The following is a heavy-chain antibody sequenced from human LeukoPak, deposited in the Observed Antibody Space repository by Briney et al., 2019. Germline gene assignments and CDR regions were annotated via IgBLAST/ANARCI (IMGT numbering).Heavy chain of an antibody. Sequence: GGSLRLSCAASGFTFSNAWMSWVRQAPGKGLEWVGRIKSKTDGGTTDYAAPVKGRFTISRDDSENTLYLQMNSLKTEDTAVYYCTTAPWQLVIDDAFDIWGQGTMVTVSS. CDR1: GFTFSNAW. V-gene: IGHV3-15*01. D-gene: IGHD6-6*01. CDR2: IKSKTDGGTT. J-gene: IGHJ3*02. CDR3: TTAPWQLVIDDAFDI.